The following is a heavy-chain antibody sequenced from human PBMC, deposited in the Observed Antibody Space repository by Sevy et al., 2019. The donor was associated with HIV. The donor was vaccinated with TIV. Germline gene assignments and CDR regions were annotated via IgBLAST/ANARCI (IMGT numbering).Heavy chain of an antibody. Sequence: GGSLRLSCAASGFTFNTHAMHRVRQAPSKGLEWVALISYDGIIKYYADSVKGRLTISRDNSKNTLSLQMNSLRVEDTAVYYCAREGGYTSAWSPGNHWGQGTLVTVSS. CDR1: GFTFNTHA. J-gene: IGHJ4*02. CDR3: AREGGYTSAWSPGNH. CDR2: ISYDGIIK. V-gene: IGHV3-30*04. D-gene: IGHD6-19*01.